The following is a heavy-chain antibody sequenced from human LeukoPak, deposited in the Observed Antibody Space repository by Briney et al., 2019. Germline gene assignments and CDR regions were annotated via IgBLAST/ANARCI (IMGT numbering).Heavy chain of an antibody. J-gene: IGHJ3*02. CDR2: IYYSGST. V-gene: IGHV4-39*01. CDR1: GGSISSSSYY. D-gene: IGHD3-22*01. Sequence: PSETLSLTCTVSGGSISSSSYYWGWIRQPPGKGLEWIGSIYYSGSTYYNPSLKSRVTISVDTSKNQFSLKLSSVTAADTAVYYCARFSLGYDAFDIWGQGTMVTVSS. CDR3: ARFSLGYDAFDI.